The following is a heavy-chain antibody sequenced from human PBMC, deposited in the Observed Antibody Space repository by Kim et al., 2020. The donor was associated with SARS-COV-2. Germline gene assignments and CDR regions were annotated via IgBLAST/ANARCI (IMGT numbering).Heavy chain of an antibody. V-gene: IGHV3-21*01. D-gene: IGHD2-2*01. CDR2: ISSSSSYI. CDR1: GFTFSSYS. Sequence: GGSLRLSCAASGFTFSSYSMNWVRQAPGKGLEWVSSISSSSSYIYYADSVKGRFTISRDNAKNSLYLQMNSLRAEDTAVYYCARGRCSSTSCYQRYYYGMDVWGQGTTVTVSS. CDR3: ARGRCSSTSCYQRYYYGMDV. J-gene: IGHJ6*02.